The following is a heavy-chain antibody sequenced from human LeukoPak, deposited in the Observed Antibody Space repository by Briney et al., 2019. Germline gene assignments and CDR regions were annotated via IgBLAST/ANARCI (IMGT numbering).Heavy chain of an antibody. J-gene: IGHJ5*02. D-gene: IGHD2-15*01. CDR1: GYSISSGYY. CDR2: IYHSGST. CDR3: ARGGYCSGGSCLNWFDP. V-gene: IGHV4-38-2*02. Sequence: SETLSLTCTVSGYSISSGYYWGWIRQPPGKGLEWIGSIYHSGSTYYNPSLKSRVTISVDTSESQFSLKLSSVTAADTAVYYCARGGYCSGGSCLNWFDPWGQGTLVTVSS.